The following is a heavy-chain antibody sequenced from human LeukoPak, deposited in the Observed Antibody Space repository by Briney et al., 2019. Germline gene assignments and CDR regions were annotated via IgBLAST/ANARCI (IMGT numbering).Heavy chain of an antibody. V-gene: IGHV3-30*02. Sequence: GGSLRLYCAASGFTFSSYGMHWVRQAPGKGLEWVAFIRYDGSNKYYADSVKGRFTISRDNSKNTLYLQMNSLRAEDTAVYYCAKDLWQQLVPSDYWGQGNLVTVSS. CDR1: GFTFSSYG. J-gene: IGHJ4*02. CDR2: IRYDGSNK. CDR3: AKDLWQQLVPSDY. D-gene: IGHD6-6*01.